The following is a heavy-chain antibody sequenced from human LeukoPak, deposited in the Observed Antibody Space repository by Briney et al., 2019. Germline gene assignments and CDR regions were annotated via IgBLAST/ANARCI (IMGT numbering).Heavy chain of an antibody. CDR3: ARDHDSSGNDY. Sequence: SETLSLTCTVSDGSISSTSYYWGWIRQPPGKGLEWIGSIYYSGSTYYNPSLKSRVTISVDTSKNQFSLKLSSVTAADTAVYYCARDHDSSGNDYWGQGTLVTVSS. D-gene: IGHD3-22*01. J-gene: IGHJ4*02. CDR2: IYYSGST. V-gene: IGHV4-39*07. CDR1: DGSISSTSYY.